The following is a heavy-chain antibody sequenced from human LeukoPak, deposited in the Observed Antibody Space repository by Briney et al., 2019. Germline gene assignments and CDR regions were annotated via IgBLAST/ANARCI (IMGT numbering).Heavy chain of an antibody. V-gene: IGHV1-18*01. J-gene: IGHJ4*02. Sequence: ASVKVSCKASGYTFPDYGISWVRQAPGQGLEWMGWISADTGNTNYAQNFQGRVTMTRDRSTSTGYMELTSLTSDDTAVYYCARDRLGYCGYGSCLLFDNWGQGTLVTVSS. CDR1: GYTFPDYG. CDR3: ARDRLGYCGYGSCLLFDN. D-gene: IGHD2-15*01. CDR2: ISADTGNT.